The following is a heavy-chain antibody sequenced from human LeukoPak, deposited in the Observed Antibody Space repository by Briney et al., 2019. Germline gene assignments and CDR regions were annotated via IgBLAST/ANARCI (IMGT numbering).Heavy chain of an antibody. D-gene: IGHD3-3*01. Sequence: PSETLSLTCTVSGDSISSYYWSWIRQPPGKGLEWIGYIYYSGSTNYNPSLKSRVTISVDTSKNQFSLKLSSVTAADTAVYYCARSWSGYLDYWGQGTLVTVSS. V-gene: IGHV4-59*01. CDR2: IYYSGST. J-gene: IGHJ4*02. CDR3: ARSWSGYLDY. CDR1: GDSISSYY.